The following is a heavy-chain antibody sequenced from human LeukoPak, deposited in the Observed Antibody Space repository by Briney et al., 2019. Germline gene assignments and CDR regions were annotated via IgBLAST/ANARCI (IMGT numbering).Heavy chain of an antibody. Sequence: GGSLRLSCAASGFTFSSYALSWVRQAPGKGLEWVSAISGSGGSTYYADSVKGRFTISRDNSKNTLYLQMNSLRAEDTAVYYCAKAKDSGWYAFYFDYWGQGTLVTVSS. D-gene: IGHD6-19*01. CDR2: ISGSGGST. CDR1: GFTFSSYA. CDR3: AKAKDSGWYAFYFDY. J-gene: IGHJ4*02. V-gene: IGHV3-23*01.